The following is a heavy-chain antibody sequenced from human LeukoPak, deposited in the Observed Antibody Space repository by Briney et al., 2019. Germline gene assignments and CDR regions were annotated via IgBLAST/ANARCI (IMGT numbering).Heavy chain of an antibody. Sequence: GGSLRLSCAASGFTFSSYAMSWVRQAPGKGLEWVSAISGSGGSTYYADSVKGRFTISRDNSKNTLYLRMNSLRAEDTAVYYCAKDKGPRRFHFDYWGQGTLVTVSS. CDR3: AKDKGPRRFHFDY. CDR2: ISGSGGST. J-gene: IGHJ4*02. CDR1: GFTFSSYA. V-gene: IGHV3-23*01.